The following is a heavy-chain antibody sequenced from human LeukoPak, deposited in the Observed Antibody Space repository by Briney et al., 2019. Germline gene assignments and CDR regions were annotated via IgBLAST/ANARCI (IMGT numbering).Heavy chain of an antibody. J-gene: IGHJ4*02. CDR2: ISAGSTI. D-gene: IGHD5-12*01. Sequence: GGSLRLSCAASGFNFGIYSLNWVRQAPGKGLEWLSYISAGSTIYYADSVKGRFTISRDNANNLLYLQMNSLRTEDTAVYYCARDLFGTYDSDYWGQGILVTVSS. CDR1: GFNFGIYS. CDR3: ARDLFGTYDSDY. V-gene: IGHV3-48*01.